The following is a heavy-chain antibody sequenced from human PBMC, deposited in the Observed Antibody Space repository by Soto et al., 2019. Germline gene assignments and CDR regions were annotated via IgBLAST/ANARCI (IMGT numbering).Heavy chain of an antibody. J-gene: IGHJ6*03. D-gene: IGHD3-3*01. CDR2: ISAYNGNT. CDR1: GYTFTSYG. Sequence: QVQLVQSGAEVKKPGASVKVSCKASGYTFTSYGISWVRQAPGQGLEWMGWISAYNGNTNYAQKLKGRGTMTSDTSTSTAYMELRSLRSDDTAVYYCARFLLEWLSPHYYYYYYMDVWGKGTTVTVSS. V-gene: IGHV1-18*01. CDR3: ARFLLEWLSPHYYYYYYMDV.